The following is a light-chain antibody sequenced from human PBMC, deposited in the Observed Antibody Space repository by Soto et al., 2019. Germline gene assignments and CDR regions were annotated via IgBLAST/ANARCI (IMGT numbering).Light chain of an antibody. CDR3: QQYET. Sequence: DIQMTQSPSTLSASVGDRVTITCRASQSISSWLAWYQQKPGKAPKLLIYDASSLESGVPSRFSGSGSGTEFTLTISSLQPDDFATYYCQQYETFGQGTKVEIK. V-gene: IGKV1-5*01. CDR2: DAS. CDR1: QSISSW. J-gene: IGKJ1*01.